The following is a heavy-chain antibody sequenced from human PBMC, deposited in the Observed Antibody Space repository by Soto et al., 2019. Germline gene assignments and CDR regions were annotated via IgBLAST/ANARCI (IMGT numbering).Heavy chain of an antibody. Sequence: ASVKVSCKASGYTFTDYYMHWVRQAPGQGLEWMGWINPNSGGTNYAQKFQGRVTMTRDTSISTAYMELSRLRSDDTAVYYCARKLERRGSYYYYYEMDVWGQGTTVTVSS. CDR1: GYTFTDYY. J-gene: IGHJ6*02. V-gene: IGHV1-2*02. CDR3: ARKLERRGSYYYYYEMDV. CDR2: INPNSGGT. D-gene: IGHD1-1*01.